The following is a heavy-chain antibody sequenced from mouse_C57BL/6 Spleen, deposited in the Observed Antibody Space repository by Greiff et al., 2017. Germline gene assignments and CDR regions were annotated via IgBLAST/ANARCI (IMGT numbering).Heavy chain of an antibody. J-gene: IGHJ3*01. D-gene: IGHD2-4*01. CDR3: ARSDDHDRFAD. CDR2: IDPSDSET. CDR1: GYTFTSYW. Sequence: QVQLQQPGAELVRPGSSVKLSCKASGYTFTSYWMHWVKQRPIQGLEWIGNIDPSDSETHYNQKFKDKATLTVDKSSSTAYMQLSSLTSEDSAVYYCARSDDHDRFADWGQGTLVTVSA. V-gene: IGHV1-52*01.